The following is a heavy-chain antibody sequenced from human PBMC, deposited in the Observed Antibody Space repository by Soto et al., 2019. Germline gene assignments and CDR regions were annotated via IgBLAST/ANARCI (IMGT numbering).Heavy chain of an antibody. CDR1: GGSVSSGSYY. D-gene: IGHD6-13*01. CDR2: VYCGGST. V-gene: IGHV4-61*01. CDR3: ARVPEQQLATYYYCYGIDV. J-gene: IGHJ6*02. Sequence: QVQLQESGPGLVKPSETLSLTCTVSGGSVSSGSYYWSWLRHPQGKGLEWIGYVYCGGSTNYNPSLKSRVTISVDTSKNQFSLKLGSGTAADTAVYYCARVPEQQLATYYYCYGIDVLGQGTTVTVSS.